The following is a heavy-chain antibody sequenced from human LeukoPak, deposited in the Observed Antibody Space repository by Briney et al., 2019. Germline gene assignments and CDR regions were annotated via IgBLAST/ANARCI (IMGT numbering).Heavy chain of an antibody. D-gene: IGHD3-9*01. V-gene: IGHV1-18*04. J-gene: IGHJ3*02. Sequence: ASVKVSCTASGYTFTSYGISWVRQAPGQGLEWMGWISAYNGNTNYAQKLQGRVTITTDTSTSTAYMELRSLRSDDTAVYYCARDLDAYYDILTGGDAFDIWGQGTMVTVSS. CDR3: ARDLDAYYDILTGGDAFDI. CDR2: ISAYNGNT. CDR1: GYTFTSYG.